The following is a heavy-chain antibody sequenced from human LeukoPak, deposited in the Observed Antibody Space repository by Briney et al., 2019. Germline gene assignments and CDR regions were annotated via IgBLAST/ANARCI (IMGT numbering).Heavy chain of an antibody. Sequence: GGSLRLSSAASGFTFDDYGMTWVRQTPGKGLEWVSTINWNGGSAAYADSVKGRFTISRDNAKNSLYLQVNSLRAEDAAVYYCAKEDCSGGRCYSLHYWGQGTLVTVSS. CDR2: INWNGGSA. CDR3: AKEDCSGGRCYSLHY. D-gene: IGHD2-15*01. J-gene: IGHJ4*02. CDR1: GFTFDDYG. V-gene: IGHV3-20*04.